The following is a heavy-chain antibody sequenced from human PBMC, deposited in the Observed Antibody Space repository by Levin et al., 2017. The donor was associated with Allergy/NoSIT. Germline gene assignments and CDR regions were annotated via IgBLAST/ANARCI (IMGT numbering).Heavy chain of an antibody. V-gene: IGHV3-13*01. CDR2: IGTAGDT. Sequence: PGESLRLSCAASGFTFSSYDMHWVRQATGKGLEWVSAIGTAGDTYYPGSVKGRFTISRENAKNSLYLQMNSLRAGDTAVYYCARAYYYDGMDVWGQGTTVTVSS. CDR1: GFTFSSYD. CDR3: ARAYYYDGMDV. J-gene: IGHJ6*02.